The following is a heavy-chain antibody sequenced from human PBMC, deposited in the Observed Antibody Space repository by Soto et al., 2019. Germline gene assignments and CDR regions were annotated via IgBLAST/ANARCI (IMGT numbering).Heavy chain of an antibody. V-gene: IGHV3-9*01. CDR2: ISWNSGSI. J-gene: IGHJ4*02. CDR1: GFTFDDYA. CDR3: ATSAAAPGNY. Sequence: EVQLVESGGGLVQPGRSLRLSCAASGFTFDDYAMHWVRQAPGKGLEWVSGISWNSGSIGYADSVKGRFTISRDNAKNSLYLQMNSLRAEDTAVYYCATSAAAPGNYWGQGTMVTVSS. D-gene: IGHD6-13*01.